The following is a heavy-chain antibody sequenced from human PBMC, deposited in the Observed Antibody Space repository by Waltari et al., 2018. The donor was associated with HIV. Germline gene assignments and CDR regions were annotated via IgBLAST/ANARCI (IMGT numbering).Heavy chain of an antibody. CDR3: ATGKRWLQIRRYFDY. V-gene: IGHV3-15*01. D-gene: IGHD5-12*01. CDR2: IKSKADGGTT. J-gene: IGHJ4*02. CDR1: GFTFSNAW. Sequence: EVQLVESGGGLVKPGGSLRLSCAASGFTFSNAWMSWVRQAPGKGLEWVGRIKSKADGGTTDYGAPVKGRFTISRDDSENTLYLQMDSLETEDTAVYYCATGKRWLQIRRYFDYWGQGTLVTVSS.